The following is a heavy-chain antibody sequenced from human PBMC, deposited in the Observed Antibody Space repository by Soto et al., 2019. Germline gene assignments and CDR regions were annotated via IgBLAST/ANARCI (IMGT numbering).Heavy chain of an antibody. V-gene: IGHV3-33*01. CDR3: ARVSAYYYGSGSYLRGKPRGFDP. Sequence: GGSLRLSCAASGFTFSSYGMHWVRQAPGKGLEWVAVIWYDGSNKYYADSVKGRFTISRDNSKNTLYLQMNSLRAEDTAVYYCARVSAYYYGSGSYLRGKPRGFDPWGQGTLVTVSS. CDR1: GFTFSSYG. CDR2: IWYDGSNK. J-gene: IGHJ5*02. D-gene: IGHD3-10*01.